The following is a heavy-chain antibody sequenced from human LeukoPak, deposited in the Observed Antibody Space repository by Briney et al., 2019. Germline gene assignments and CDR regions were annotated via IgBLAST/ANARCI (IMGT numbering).Heavy chain of an antibody. Sequence: ASVKVSCKASGYTFTSYGITWVRQAPGQGLEWMGWISAYNGNTNYAQKLQGRVTMTTDTSTSTAYMELRSLRSDDTAVYYCAREKSVVTAVWYFDLWGRGTLVTVSS. J-gene: IGHJ2*01. CDR1: GYTFTSYG. D-gene: IGHD3-22*01. CDR3: AREKSVVTAVWYFDL. V-gene: IGHV1-18*01. CDR2: ISAYNGNT.